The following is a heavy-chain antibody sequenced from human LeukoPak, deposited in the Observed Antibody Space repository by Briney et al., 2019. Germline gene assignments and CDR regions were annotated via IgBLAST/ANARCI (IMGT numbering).Heavy chain of an antibody. D-gene: IGHD6-19*01. CDR2: ISYDGSNK. CDR1: GFTFSSYG. CDR3: AKDLGRSGWYYFDY. J-gene: IGHJ4*02. V-gene: IGHV3-30*18. Sequence: PGRSLRLSCAASGFTFSSYGMHWVRQAPGKGLEWVAVISYDGSNKYYADSVKGRFTIPRDNSKNTLYLQMNSLRAEDTAVYYCAKDLGRSGWYYFDYWGQGTLVTVSS.